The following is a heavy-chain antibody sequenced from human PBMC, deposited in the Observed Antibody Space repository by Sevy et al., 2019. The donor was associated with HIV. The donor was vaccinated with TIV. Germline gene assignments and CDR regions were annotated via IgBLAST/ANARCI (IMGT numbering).Heavy chain of an antibody. V-gene: IGHV1-69*13. CDR1: GVTFSGYA. D-gene: IGHD6-13*01. Sequence: ASVKVSCKASGVTFSGYAINWVRQTPGQGLEWMGWIVPSFDLSKYAQKFQGRVTFTADESTDTAYMKLSSLRSDEPAVDYCARPQRPSGYSSSGDAFDVWGQGTMVTFSS. CDR3: ARPQRPSGYSSSGDAFDV. J-gene: IGHJ3*01. CDR2: IVPSFDLS.